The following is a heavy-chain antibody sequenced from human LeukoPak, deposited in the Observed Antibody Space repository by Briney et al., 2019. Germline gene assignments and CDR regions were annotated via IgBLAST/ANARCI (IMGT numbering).Heavy chain of an antibody. CDR2: IYHSGST. CDR3: ARVTGTVPDY. Sequence: SETLSLTCTVSGYSISSGYYWGWIRQPPGKGLEWIGSIYHSGSTYYNPPLKSRVTISVDTSKNQFSLKLSSVTAADTAVYYCARVTGTVPDYWGQGTLVTVSS. CDR1: GYSISSGYY. J-gene: IGHJ4*02. V-gene: IGHV4-38-2*02. D-gene: IGHD2-8*02.